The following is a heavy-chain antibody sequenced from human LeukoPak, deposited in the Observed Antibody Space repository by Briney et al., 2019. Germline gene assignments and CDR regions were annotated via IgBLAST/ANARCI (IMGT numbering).Heavy chain of an antibody. CDR2: INTNTGNP. Sequence: ASVKVSCKASGYTFTSYAMDWVRQAPGQGLEWMGWINTNTGNPTYAQGFTGRFVFSLDTSVSTAYLQISSLKAEDTAVYYCARDVLRYFDWLSPVEYFDYWGQGTLVTVSS. J-gene: IGHJ4*02. CDR3: ARDVLRYFDWLSPVEYFDY. D-gene: IGHD3-9*01. CDR1: GYTFTSYA. V-gene: IGHV7-4-1*02.